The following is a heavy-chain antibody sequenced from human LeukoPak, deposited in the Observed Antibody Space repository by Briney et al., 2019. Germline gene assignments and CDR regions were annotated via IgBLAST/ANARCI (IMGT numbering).Heavy chain of an antibody. D-gene: IGHD3-9*01. J-gene: IGHJ4*02. Sequence: SETQSLTCTVSGGSISSSSYYWGWIRQPPGKGLEWIGSIYYSGSTYYNPSLKSRVTISVDTSKNQFSLKLSSVTAADTAVYYCARRDYDILTGYLGNFDYWGQGTLVTVSS. CDR1: GGSISSSSYY. CDR3: ARRDYDILTGYLGNFDY. CDR2: IYYSGST. V-gene: IGHV4-39*01.